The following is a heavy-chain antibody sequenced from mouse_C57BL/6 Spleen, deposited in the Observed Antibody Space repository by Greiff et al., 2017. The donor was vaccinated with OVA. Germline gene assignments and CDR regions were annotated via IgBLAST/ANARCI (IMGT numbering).Heavy chain of an antibody. CDR2: IYPSDSET. V-gene: IGHV1-61*01. Sequence: QVQLQQPGAELVRPGSSVKLSCKASGYTFTSYWMDWVKQRPGQGLEWIGNIYPSDSETHYNQKFKDKATLTVDKSASTAYMQLSSLTSEDSAVYYCAREGDYHAMDYWGQGTSVTVSS. J-gene: IGHJ4*01. CDR3: AREGDYHAMDY. CDR1: GYTFTSYW.